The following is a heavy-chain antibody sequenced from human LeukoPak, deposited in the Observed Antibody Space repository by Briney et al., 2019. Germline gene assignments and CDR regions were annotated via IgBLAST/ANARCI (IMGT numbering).Heavy chain of an antibody. V-gene: IGHV3-21*01. Sequence: PGGSLRLSCAASGFTFSSYSMNWVRQAPGKGLEWVSSISSSSSYIYYADSVKCRFTISIDNDKNSLYLKMNSLRAEDTAVYYCARALGDTAMVSPYYFDYWGQETLVTVSS. CDR3: ARALGDTAMVSPYYFDY. D-gene: IGHD5-18*01. J-gene: IGHJ4*02. CDR1: GFTFSSYS. CDR2: ISSSSSYI.